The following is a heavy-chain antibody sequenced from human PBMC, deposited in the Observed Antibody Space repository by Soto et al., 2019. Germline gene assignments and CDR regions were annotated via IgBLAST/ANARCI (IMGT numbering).Heavy chain of an antibody. CDR3: ERHRIEVVWRGFDF. Sequence: GGSLRLWCAASGVSFSYYDRSWFRQAPGKGLEWVSYISGSSGYTNYADSLKGRFTISRDNAKNSLYLQMKSLRAEDTAVYFCERHRIEVVWRGFDFWGQGSPVTVSS. J-gene: IGHJ4*02. CDR2: ISGSSGYT. D-gene: IGHD3-10*01. CDR1: GVSFSYYD. V-gene: IGHV3-11*06.